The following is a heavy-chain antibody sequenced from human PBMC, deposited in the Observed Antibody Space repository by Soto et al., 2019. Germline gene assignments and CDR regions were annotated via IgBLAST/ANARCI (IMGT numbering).Heavy chain of an antibody. CDR3: ARSEATVLDN. Sequence: QVQLQESGPGLVKPSGTLSLTCTVSGGSMSSSNWWNWVRQPPGKGLEWIGEAHHSGRTNYNPSLKSRVTISVDKSKNHFSLKLSSVTAVDTAVYYCARSEATVLDNWGQGTLVTVSS. CDR1: GGSMSSSNW. J-gene: IGHJ4*02. CDR2: AHHSGRT. V-gene: IGHV4-4*02. D-gene: IGHD4-17*01.